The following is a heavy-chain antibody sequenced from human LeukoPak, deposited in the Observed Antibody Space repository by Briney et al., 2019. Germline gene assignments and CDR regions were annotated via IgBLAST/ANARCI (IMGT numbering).Heavy chain of an antibody. D-gene: IGHD6-13*01. CDR2: ISGSGGST. J-gene: IGHJ6*04. CDR3: AKDSKYSSSWAYYYYGMDV. Sequence: GGPLRLSCAASGFTFSSYAMSWVRQAPGKGLEWVSAISGSGGSTYYADSVKGRFTISRDNSKNTLYLQMNSLRAEDTAVYYCAKDSKYSSSWAYYYYGMDVWGKGTTVTVSS. CDR1: GFTFSSYA. V-gene: IGHV3-23*01.